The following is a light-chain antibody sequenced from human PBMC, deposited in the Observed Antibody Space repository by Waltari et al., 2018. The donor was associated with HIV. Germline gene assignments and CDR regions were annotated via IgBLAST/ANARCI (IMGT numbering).Light chain of an antibody. J-gene: IGLJ1*01. CDR2: EVY. CDR3: SSYAGSAGSKNFF. CDR1: SSDVGAYNY. Sequence: QSALTQPPSASGSPGQSVTISCTGTSSDVGAYNYLSWYKQHPGKAPKLIIFEVYKRPSGVPDRFSGSKSGNTASLTVSGLQAEDEADYYCSSYAGSAGSKNFFFGTGTKVTVL. V-gene: IGLV2-8*01.